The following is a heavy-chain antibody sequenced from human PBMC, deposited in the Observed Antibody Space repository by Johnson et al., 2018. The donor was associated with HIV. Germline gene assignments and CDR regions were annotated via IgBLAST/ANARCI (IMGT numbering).Heavy chain of an antibody. CDR1: GFTFSSYG. D-gene: IGHD6-13*01. J-gene: IGHJ3*02. CDR3: TRAGQGAYSSSWYGTLGAFDI. V-gene: IGHV3-30*02. Sequence: QVQLVESGGGVVQPGGSLRLSCAASGFTFSSYGMHWVRQAPGKGLEWVAFIRYDGSNKYYADSVKGRFTISRDNSKNTLYLQMNSLRAEDTAVYYCTRAGQGAYSSSWYGTLGAFDIWGQGTMVTVSS. CDR2: IRYDGSNK.